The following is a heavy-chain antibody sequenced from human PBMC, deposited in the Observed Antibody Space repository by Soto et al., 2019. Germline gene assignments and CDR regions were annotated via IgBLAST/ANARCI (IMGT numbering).Heavy chain of an antibody. CDR2: IYNDGNT. CDR3: AGYGGNSV. D-gene: IGHD4-17*01. J-gene: IGHJ4*02. V-gene: IGHV3-53*01. CDR1: GFPVSTNH. Sequence: EVQLVESGGGLTQPGGSLRLSCAVSGFPVSTNHVTWVRQATGKGLQWVSAIYNDGNTYYADSVKGRFTISRDNSKNTVFLQINSLGAEDTAVYYCAGYGGNSVWGQGTLVTVSS.